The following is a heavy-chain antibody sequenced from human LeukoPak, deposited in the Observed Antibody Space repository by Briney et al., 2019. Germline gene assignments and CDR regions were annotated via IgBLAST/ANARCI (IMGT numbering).Heavy chain of an antibody. V-gene: IGHV4-61*08. D-gene: IGHD1-26*01. CDR3: ARDRVGATRAFDI. CDR2: IYYSGST. J-gene: IGHJ3*02. Sequence: SQTLSLTCTVSGGSISSDDYYWSWIRQPPGKGLEWIGYIYYSGSTNYNPSLKSRVTISVDTSKNQFSLKLSSVTAADTAVYYCARDRVGATRAFDIWGQGTMVTVSS. CDR1: GGSISSDDYY.